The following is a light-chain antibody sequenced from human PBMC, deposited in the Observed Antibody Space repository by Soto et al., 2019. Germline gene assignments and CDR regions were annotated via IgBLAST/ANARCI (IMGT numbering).Light chain of an antibody. CDR3: KSYAGSNTYV. CDR2: EVV. V-gene: IGLV2-8*01. CDR1: KNDIGVYDF. J-gene: IGLJ1*01. Sequence: SGLTHPPSASGSPGQSVTISCTGTKNDIGVYDFVSWYQHHPGKAPRLIIYEVVQRPSGVPDRFSGSKSGNTASLTVSGLQAADEADYFCKSYAGSNTYVFGSGIKVTV.